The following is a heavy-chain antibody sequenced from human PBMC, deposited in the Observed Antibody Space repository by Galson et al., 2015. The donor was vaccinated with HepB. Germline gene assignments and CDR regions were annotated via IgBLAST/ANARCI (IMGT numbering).Heavy chain of an antibody. J-gene: IGHJ4*02. Sequence: SVKVSCKASGNTFTTYAINWVRQAPGQGPEWMGWVSAYNDNRNYAQKFQGRVTMTIDRSTSTAYMELRSLRSDDTAVYFCARGGMATIGGPTFDYWGQGTLVTVSS. D-gene: IGHD5-24*01. V-gene: IGHV1-18*01. CDR1: GNTFTTYA. CDR3: ARGGMATIGGPTFDY. CDR2: VSAYNDNR.